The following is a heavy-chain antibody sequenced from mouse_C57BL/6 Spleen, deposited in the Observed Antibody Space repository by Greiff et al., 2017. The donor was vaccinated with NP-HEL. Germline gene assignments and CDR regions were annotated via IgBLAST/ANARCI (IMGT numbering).Heavy chain of an antibody. CDR2: ISSGGSYT. V-gene: IGHV5-6*01. CDR3: ARQDTTVVATGFDY. CDR1: GFTFSSYG. J-gene: IGHJ2*01. D-gene: IGHD1-1*01. Sequence: EVKLMESGGDLVKPGGSLKLSCAASGFTFSSYGMSWVRQTPDKRLEWVATISSGGSYTYYPDSVKGRFTISRDNAKNTLYLQMSSLKSEDTAMYYCARQDTTVVATGFDYWGQGTTLTVSS.